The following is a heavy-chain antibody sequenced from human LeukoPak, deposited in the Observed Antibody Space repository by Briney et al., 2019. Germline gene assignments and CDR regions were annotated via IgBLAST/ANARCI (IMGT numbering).Heavy chain of an antibody. CDR1: GGTFSSYA. J-gene: IGHJ4*02. CDR2: IIPIFGTA. Sequence: ASVKVSCKASGGTFSSYAISWVRQAPGQGLEWMGGIIPIFGTANYAQKFQGRVTITADESTSTAYMELSSLRSEDTAVYYCARARRYFDWLQSWDYWGQGTLVTVSS. D-gene: IGHD3-9*01. CDR3: ARARRYFDWLQSWDY. V-gene: IGHV1-69*13.